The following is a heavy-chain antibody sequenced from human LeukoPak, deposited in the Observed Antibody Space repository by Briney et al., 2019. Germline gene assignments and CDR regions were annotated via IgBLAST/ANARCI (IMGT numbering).Heavy chain of an antibody. J-gene: IGHJ4*02. V-gene: IGHV4-38-2*01. CDR3: ARAQVLLWFGELITSPIDY. D-gene: IGHD3-10*01. CDR1: GYSISSGYY. CDR2: IYHSGST. Sequence: SETLSLTCAVSGYSISSGYYWGWIRQPPGKGLEWIGSIYHSGSTYYNPSLKSRVTISVDTSKNQFSLKLSSVTAADTAVYYCARAQVLLWFGELITSPIDYWGQGTLVTVPS.